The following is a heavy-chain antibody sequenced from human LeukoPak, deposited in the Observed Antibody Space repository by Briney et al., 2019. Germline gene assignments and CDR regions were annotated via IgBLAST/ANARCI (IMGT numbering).Heavy chain of an antibody. D-gene: IGHD5-18*01. Sequence: GGSLRLSCAASGFTFSTYGMHWVRQAPGKGLEWVAFIRYDRSEKYSTDSVKGRFTISRDNSKNTLYLRMNSLTAEDTAVYYCAKDRSYHYFDYWGQGTLVTVSS. CDR3: AKDRSYHYFDY. CDR2: IRYDRSEK. V-gene: IGHV3-30*02. J-gene: IGHJ4*02. CDR1: GFTFSTYG.